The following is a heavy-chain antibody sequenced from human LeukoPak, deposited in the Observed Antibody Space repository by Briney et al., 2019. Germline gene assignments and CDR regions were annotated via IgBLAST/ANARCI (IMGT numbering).Heavy chain of an antibody. Sequence: SETLSLTCTVSGGSISSYYWSWIRQPPGKGLEWIGYIYYSGSTNYNPSLKSRVTISVDTSKNQFSLKLSSVTAANTAVYYCAREDYDSSGYPHAFDIWGQGTMVTVSS. CDR3: AREDYDSSGYPHAFDI. V-gene: IGHV4-59*01. CDR1: GGSISSYY. J-gene: IGHJ3*02. CDR2: IYYSGST. D-gene: IGHD3-22*01.